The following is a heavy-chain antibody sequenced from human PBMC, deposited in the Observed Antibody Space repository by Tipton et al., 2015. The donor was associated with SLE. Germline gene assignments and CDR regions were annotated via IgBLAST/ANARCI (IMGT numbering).Heavy chain of an antibody. CDR1: GASISSGTYY. V-gene: IGHV4-61*10. Sequence: TLSLTCTVSGASISSGTYYWSWIRQPAGKGLEWIGHIYYSGSTNYNPSLKSRVTISVDTSKNQFSLKLSSVTAADTAVYYCARGYRYFDWLSSYYFDYWGQGTLVTVSS. J-gene: IGHJ4*02. CDR3: ARGYRYFDWLSSYYFDY. D-gene: IGHD3-9*01. CDR2: IYYSGST.